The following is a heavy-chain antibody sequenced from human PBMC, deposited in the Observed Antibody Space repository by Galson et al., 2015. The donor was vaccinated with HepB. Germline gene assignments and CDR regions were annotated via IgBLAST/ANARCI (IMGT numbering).Heavy chain of an antibody. D-gene: IGHD1-26*01. CDR2: ISGSGGSR. CDR1: GFTFSTYG. Sequence: SLRLSCAASGFTFSTYGMSWVRQAPGKGLEWVPAISGSGGSRNYADSVKGRFTISRDNSKNTVYLQMNSLRAEDTAVYYCAKVSGSYFLEYWGQGTLFTVSS. J-gene: IGHJ4*02. CDR3: AKVSGSYFLEY. V-gene: IGHV3-23*01.